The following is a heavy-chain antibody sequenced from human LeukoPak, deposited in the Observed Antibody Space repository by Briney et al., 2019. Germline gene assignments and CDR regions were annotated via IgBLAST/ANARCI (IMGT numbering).Heavy chain of an antibody. V-gene: IGHV4-4*07. CDR1: GGSISSYY. Sequence: TSETLSLTCTVSGGSISSYYWSWIRQPAGKGLEWIGRIYTSGSTNYNPSLKSRVTMSVDTSKNQFSLKLSSVTAADTAVYYCARDRPGYCSSTSCHYYFDYWGQGTLVTVSS. J-gene: IGHJ4*02. D-gene: IGHD2-2*01. CDR3: ARDRPGYCSSTSCHYYFDY. CDR2: IYTSGST.